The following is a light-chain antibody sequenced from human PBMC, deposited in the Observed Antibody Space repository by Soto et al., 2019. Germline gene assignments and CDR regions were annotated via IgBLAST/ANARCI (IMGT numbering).Light chain of an antibody. Sequence: QSVLTQPPSASGSPGQSVTISCTGTSSDVGNYNYVSWYQQHPGKAPKLLIYEVSKRPSGVPDRFSGSKSGNTASLTVSGLQDEDEADFYCSSYADTNKLVFGGGTKVTVL. J-gene: IGLJ2*01. CDR2: EVS. CDR3: SSYADTNKLV. CDR1: SSDVGNYNY. V-gene: IGLV2-8*01.